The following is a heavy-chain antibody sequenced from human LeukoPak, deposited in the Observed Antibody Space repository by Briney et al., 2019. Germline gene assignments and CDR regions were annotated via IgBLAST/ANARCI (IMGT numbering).Heavy chain of an antibody. D-gene: IGHD5-18*01. V-gene: IGHV4-61*02. CDR2: IYTSGST. CDR1: GGSISSGSYY. Sequence: SQTLSLTCTVSGGSISSGSYYWSWIRQPAGKGLEWIGRIYTSGSTNYNPSLKSRVTISVDTSKNQFSLKLSSVTAADTAVYYCARDPGGDTAMVSGNYWGQGTLVTVSS. CDR3: ARDPGGDTAMVSGNY. J-gene: IGHJ4*02.